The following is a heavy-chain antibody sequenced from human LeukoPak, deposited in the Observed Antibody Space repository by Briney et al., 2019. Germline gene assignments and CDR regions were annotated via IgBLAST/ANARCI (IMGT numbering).Heavy chain of an antibody. CDR1: GFTFSSYG. J-gene: IGHJ4*02. CDR3: ARSGTGYVWGSYRSGIDY. D-gene: IGHD3-16*02. V-gene: IGHV3-30*03. Sequence: GGSLRLSCAASGFTFSSYGMHWVRQAPGKGLEWVAVISYDGSNKYYADSVKGRFTISRDNSKNTLYLQMNSLRAEDTAVYYCARSGTGYVWGSYRSGIDYWGQGTLVTVSS. CDR2: ISYDGSNK.